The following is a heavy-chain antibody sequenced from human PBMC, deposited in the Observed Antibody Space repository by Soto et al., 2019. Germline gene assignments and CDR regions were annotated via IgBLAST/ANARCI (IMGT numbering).Heavy chain of an antibody. CDR2: ISGRGSSI. CDR3: AGDRAVGPFDYFDY. D-gene: IGHD6-19*01. V-gene: IGHV3-11*01. Sequence: QVQLVESGGDLVKPGGSLRLSCAASGFSFSDYYMSWIRQAPGKGLEWVSYISGRGSSIYYADSVKGRFTISRDNAKNSLYLQMNSLRAEDTAVYYCAGDRAVGPFDYFDYWGQGTLVTVSS. CDR1: GFSFSDYY. J-gene: IGHJ4*02.